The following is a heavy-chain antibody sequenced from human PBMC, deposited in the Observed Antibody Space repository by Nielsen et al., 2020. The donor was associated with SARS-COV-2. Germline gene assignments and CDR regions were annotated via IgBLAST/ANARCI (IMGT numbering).Heavy chain of an antibody. CDR1: GGSISSSSYY. Sequence: SETLSLTCTVSGGSISSSSYYWGWIRQYPGKGLEWIGCIYNRGTTYYNPSLKSRITISVDTSKNQFSLKLRSVTAADTALYYCTREAGYSGYEDWGLGTLVTVSS. CDR3: TREAGYSGYED. CDR2: IYNRGTT. V-gene: IGHV4-31*03. D-gene: IGHD5-12*01. J-gene: IGHJ4*02.